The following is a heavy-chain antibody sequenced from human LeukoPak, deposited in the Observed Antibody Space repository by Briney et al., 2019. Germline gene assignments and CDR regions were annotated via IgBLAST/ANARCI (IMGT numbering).Heavy chain of an antibody. J-gene: IGHJ4*02. D-gene: IGHD3-10*01. CDR1: GFTFSSYG. CDR2: IWYDGSNK. V-gene: IGHV3-33*01. CDR3: ARGYYYGSGTKLDY. Sequence: GGSLRLSCAASGFTFSSYGMHWVRQAPGKGLEWVAVIWYDGSNKYYADSVKGRFTISRDNSKNTLYLQMNSLGAEDTAVYYCARGYYYGSGTKLDYWGQGTLVTVSS.